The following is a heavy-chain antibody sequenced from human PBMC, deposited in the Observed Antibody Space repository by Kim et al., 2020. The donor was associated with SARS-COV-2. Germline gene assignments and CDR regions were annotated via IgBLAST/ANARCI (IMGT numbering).Heavy chain of an antibody. CDR1: GGSFSGYY. D-gene: IGHD3-10*01. V-gene: IGHV4-34*01. CDR3: ARALTRYYYGSGSLPRLNWFDP. CDR2: INHSGST. J-gene: IGHJ5*02. Sequence: SETLSLTCAVYGGSFSGYYWSWIRQPPGKGLEWIGEINHSGSTNYNPSLKSRVTISVDTSKNQFSLKLSSVTAADTAVYYCARALTRYYYGSGSLPRLNWFDPWGQGTLVTVSS.